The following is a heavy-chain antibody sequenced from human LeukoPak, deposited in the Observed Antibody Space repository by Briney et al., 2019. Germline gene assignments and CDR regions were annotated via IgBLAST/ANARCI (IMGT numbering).Heavy chain of an antibody. V-gene: IGHV1-69*06. J-gene: IGHJ5*02. CDR2: IVPIFGAA. CDR3: AKDSSGYYTNYNWFDP. CDR1: GGTFSSYA. Sequence: ASVKVSCKASGGTFSSYAISWVRQAPGQGLEWMGGIVPIFGAANYAQKFQGRVTITADKSTSTAYMELSSLRSEDTAVYYCAKDSSGYYTNYNWFDPWGQGTLVTVSS. D-gene: IGHD3-22*01.